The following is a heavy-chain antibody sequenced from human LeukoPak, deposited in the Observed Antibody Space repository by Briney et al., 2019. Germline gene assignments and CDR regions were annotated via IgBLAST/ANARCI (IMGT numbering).Heavy chain of an antibody. CDR3: AREVVSSPSYFDS. J-gene: IGHJ4*02. CDR2: ISGSGGST. V-gene: IGHV3-23*01. Sequence: GGSLRLSCAASGFTFSSYAMSWVRQAPGKGLEWVSTISGSGGSTYYAESVRGRFTISRDNSKNTLYLLMNSLIPEDTAVYYCAREVVSSPSYFDSWGQGTLVTVSS. CDR1: GFTFSSYA. D-gene: IGHD2-15*01.